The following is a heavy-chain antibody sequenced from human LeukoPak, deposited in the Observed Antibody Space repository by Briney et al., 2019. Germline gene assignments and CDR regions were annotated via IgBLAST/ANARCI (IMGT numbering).Heavy chain of an antibody. CDR1: GGTFSSYA. CDR2: IIPILGIA. Sequence: SVKVSCKASGGTFSSYAISWVRQAPGQGLEWVGRIIPILGIANYAQKFQGRVTITADKSTSTAYMELSSLRSEDTAVYYCATNPQEYFDYWGQGTLVTVSS. V-gene: IGHV1-69*04. CDR3: ATNPQEYFDY. J-gene: IGHJ4*02.